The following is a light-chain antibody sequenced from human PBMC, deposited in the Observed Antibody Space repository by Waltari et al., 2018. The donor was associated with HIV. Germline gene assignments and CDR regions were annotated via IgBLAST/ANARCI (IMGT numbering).Light chain of an antibody. J-gene: IGLJ1*01. CDR1: SSNIGRNY. CDR3: AAWNDRLSGYV. Sequence: QSVLTQPPSASGTPGQRVTISCSGSSSNIGRNYVYWYQQLPGTAPKLLIYTNNQRPSGVPARFSGSKSGTSASLAISVLRSEDEADYYCAAWNDRLSGYVFGTGTKVTV. V-gene: IGLV1-47*01. CDR2: TNN.